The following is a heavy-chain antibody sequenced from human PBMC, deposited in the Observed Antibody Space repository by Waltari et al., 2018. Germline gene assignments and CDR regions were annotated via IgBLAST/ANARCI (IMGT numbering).Heavy chain of an antibody. Sequence: QVQLVASGGGVVQPGRSLRLSCAASGFSFRTYGMPWVRQAPGKGLEWVAVIWYDGSKEYYADSVKGRFTISKDNFRNTVYLQMNSLRAEDTAVYYCTKSGWHGDSGPHIDYWGQGTLVTVSS. CDR1: GFSFRTYG. V-gene: IGHV3-33*06. D-gene: IGHD4-17*01. CDR3: TKSGWHGDSGPHIDY. J-gene: IGHJ4*02. CDR2: IWYDGSKE.